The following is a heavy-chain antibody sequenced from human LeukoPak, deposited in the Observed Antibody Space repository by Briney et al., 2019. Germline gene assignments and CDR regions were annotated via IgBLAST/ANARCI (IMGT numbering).Heavy chain of an antibody. J-gene: IGHJ4*02. V-gene: IGHV3-30*18. CDR3: AKVIAPWIQLWLIDY. CDR2: ISYDGSNK. D-gene: IGHD5-18*01. CDR1: GFTFRSYG. Sequence: GRSLRLSCAASGFTFRSYGMHWVRQAPGKGLEWVAVISYDGSNKYYADSVKGRFTISRDNSKNTLYLQMNSLRAEDTAVYYCAKVIAPWIQLWLIDYWGQGTLVTVSS.